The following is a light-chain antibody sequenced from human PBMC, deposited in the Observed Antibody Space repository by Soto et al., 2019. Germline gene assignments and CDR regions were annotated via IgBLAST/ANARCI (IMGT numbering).Light chain of an antibody. CDR1: QSITNF. V-gene: IGKV1-39*01. Sequence: DVQMTQSPSSLSASVGDKLTITCRANQSITNFLNWYQKKPGEVPKLLIYAASRLQSGVPSRFSGSGSGTDFALTINSLQPEDFATYYWQQSYTIPRLSFGGGTRVDFK. J-gene: IGKJ4*01. CDR3: QQSYTIPRLS. CDR2: AAS.